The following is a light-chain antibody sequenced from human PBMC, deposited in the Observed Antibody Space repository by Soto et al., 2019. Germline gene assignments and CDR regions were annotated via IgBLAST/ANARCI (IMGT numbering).Light chain of an antibody. CDR1: QSISSW. CDR2: DAS. J-gene: IGKJ1*01. V-gene: IGKV1-5*01. CDR3: QHYNSYRST. Sequence: DIQMTQSPSTLSASVGDRVTITCRASQSISSWLAWYQQKPGKAPKLLIYDASSLESGVPSRFGGSGSGTEFTLTISSLQPDDFETYYSQHYNSYRSTCGKRTKVNIX.